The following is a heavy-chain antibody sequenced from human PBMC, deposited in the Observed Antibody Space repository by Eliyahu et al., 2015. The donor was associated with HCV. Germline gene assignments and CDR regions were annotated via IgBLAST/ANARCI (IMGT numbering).Heavy chain of an antibody. Sequence: QVQLVQSGAEVKKPGASVXVSCKASGYTFXGYYXHWVRQAPGQGLEWXGWXNPNSGGTSYXQKFQGRVTMTRDTSFSTAYMELTRLTSDDTAVYYCAREPPEGPNWGYYFDYWGQGTLVTVSS. CDR3: AREPPEGPNWGYYFDY. CDR2: XNPNSGGT. D-gene: IGHD7-27*01. J-gene: IGHJ4*02. CDR1: GYTFXGYY. V-gene: IGHV1-2*02.